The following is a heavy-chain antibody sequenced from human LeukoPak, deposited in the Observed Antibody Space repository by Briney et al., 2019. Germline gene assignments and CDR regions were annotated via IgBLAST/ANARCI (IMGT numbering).Heavy chain of an antibody. V-gene: IGHV3-53*01. CDR2: IYSGGST. D-gene: IGHD1-14*01. CDR3: ARGIPGLT. Sequence: GGSVRLSCAASGFTVSSNYMSWVRQAPGKWREWVSLIYSGGSTYYADSVKGRFTISRDNSKNTLYLQMHSLRADDTAVYYCARGIPGLTWGQGILVTVSS. CDR1: GFTVSSNY. J-gene: IGHJ4*02.